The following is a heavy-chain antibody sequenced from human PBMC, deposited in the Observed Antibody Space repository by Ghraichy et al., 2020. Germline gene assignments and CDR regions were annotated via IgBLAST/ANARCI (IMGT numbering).Heavy chain of an antibody. V-gene: IGHV3-21*01. D-gene: IGHD3-3*01. Sequence: GGSLRLSCAASGFTFSSYSMNWVRQAPGKGLEWVSSISSSSSYIYYADSVKGRFTISRDNAKNSLYLQMNSLRAEDTAVYYCAGSGIYDFWSGYLVGRVPYYYYGMDVWGQGTTVTVSS. CDR3: AGSGIYDFWSGYLVGRVPYYYYGMDV. CDR2: ISSSSSYI. CDR1: GFTFSSYS. J-gene: IGHJ6*02.